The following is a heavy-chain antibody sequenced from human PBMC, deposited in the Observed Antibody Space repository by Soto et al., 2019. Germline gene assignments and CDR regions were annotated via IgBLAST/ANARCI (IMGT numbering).Heavy chain of an antibody. V-gene: IGHV4-39*01. CDR2: IYYSGST. D-gene: IGHD5-12*01. Sequence: SETLSLTCTVSGGSISSSSYYWGWIRQPPGKGLEWIGSIYYSGSTYYNPSLKSRVTISVDTSKNQFSLKLSSVTAADTAVYYCARLESGYLTYYYYYMDVWGKGTTVTVSS. J-gene: IGHJ6*03. CDR3: ARLESGYLTYYYYYMDV. CDR1: GGSISSSSYY.